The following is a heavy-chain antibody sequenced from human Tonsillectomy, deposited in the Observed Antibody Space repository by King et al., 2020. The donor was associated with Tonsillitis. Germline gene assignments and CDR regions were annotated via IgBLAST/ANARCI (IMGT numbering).Heavy chain of an antibody. V-gene: IGHV3-53*01. Sequence: VQLVESGGGLIQPGGSLRLSCAASGFSVSSDYMNWVRQAPGKGLEWVSVIYSGGSTYNADSVKGRFTISRDNSKNTVYLQMNSLRAEDTAGYYCARDYYGSGFPDYWGQGTLVTVSS. J-gene: IGHJ4*02. CDR2: IYSGGST. CDR1: GFSVSSDY. CDR3: ARDYYGSGFPDY. D-gene: IGHD3-10*01.